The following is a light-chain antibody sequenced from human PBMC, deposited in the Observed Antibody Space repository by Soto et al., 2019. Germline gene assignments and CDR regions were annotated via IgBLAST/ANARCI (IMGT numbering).Light chain of an antibody. J-gene: IGKJ3*01. CDR3: RQRDNGGT. CDR2: DAS. Sequence: EVVLTQSPATLSLSPGERATLSCRASQSVSRYLAWYQQKPGQAPRLFIYDASNRATGIPARFSGSGSGTDFTLTISSLEPEDFAVYYCRQRDNGGTFGPGTKVDIK. V-gene: IGKV3-11*01. CDR1: QSVSRY.